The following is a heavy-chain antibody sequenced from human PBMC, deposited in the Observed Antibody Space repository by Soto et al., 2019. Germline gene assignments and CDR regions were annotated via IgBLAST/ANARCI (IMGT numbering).Heavy chain of an antibody. CDR3: ARPVDYFDYGVDY. J-gene: IGHJ4*02. Sequence: SETLSLTCTVSGGSISSSSYYWGWIRQPPGKGLEWIGSIYYSGSTYYNPSLKSRVTISVDTSKNQFSLKLSSVTAADTAVYYCARPVDYFDYGVDYWGQGTLVTVSS. CDR1: GGSISSSSYY. CDR2: IYYSGST. V-gene: IGHV4-39*01. D-gene: IGHD4-17*01.